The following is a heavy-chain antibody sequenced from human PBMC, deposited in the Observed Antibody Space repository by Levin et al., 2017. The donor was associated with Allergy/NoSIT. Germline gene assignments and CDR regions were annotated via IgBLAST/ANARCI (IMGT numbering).Heavy chain of an antibody. CDR2: IYYSGST. Sequence: SETLSLTCTVSGGSISSSSYYWGWIRQPPGKGLEWIGRIYYSGSTYYNPSLKSRVTISVDTSKNQFSLKLRSVTAADTAGYYCAGLMNDFWSGYQGRYYFDYWGQGTLVTVSS. J-gene: IGHJ4*02. CDR1: GGSISSSSYY. V-gene: IGHV4-39*01. D-gene: IGHD3-3*01. CDR3: AGLMNDFWSGYQGRYYFDY.